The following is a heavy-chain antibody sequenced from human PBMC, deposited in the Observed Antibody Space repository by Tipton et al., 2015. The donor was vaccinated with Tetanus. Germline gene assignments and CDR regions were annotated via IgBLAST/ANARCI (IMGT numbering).Heavy chain of an antibody. CDR1: GFTFDDYA. V-gene: IGHV3-9*01. Sequence: SLRLSCAASGFTFDDYAMHWVRQAPGKGLEWVSGISWNSGSIGYADSVKGRFTISRDNAKNSLYLQMNSLRAEDTAVYYCARDRIGGYDGWYGMDVWGQGTTVTVSS. J-gene: IGHJ6*02. D-gene: IGHD5-12*01. CDR2: ISWNSGSI. CDR3: ARDRIGGYDGWYGMDV.